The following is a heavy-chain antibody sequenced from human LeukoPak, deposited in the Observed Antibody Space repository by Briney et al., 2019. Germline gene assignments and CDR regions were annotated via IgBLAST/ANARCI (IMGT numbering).Heavy chain of an antibody. J-gene: IGHJ4*02. V-gene: IGHV4-30-2*01. CDR1: GGSISSGGYS. CDR3: ARGTHGETSHVGVVDY. D-gene: IGHD4-17*01. Sequence: SETLSLTCAVSGGSISSGGYSWSWIRQPPGKGLEWIGYIYHSGSTYYNPSLKSRVTISVDRSKNQFSLKLSSVTAADTAVYYCARGTHGETSHVGVVDYWGQGTLVTVSS. CDR2: IYHSGST.